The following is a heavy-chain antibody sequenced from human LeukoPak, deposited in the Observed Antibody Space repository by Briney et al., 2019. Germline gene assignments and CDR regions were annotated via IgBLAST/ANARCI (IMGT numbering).Heavy chain of an antibody. J-gene: IGHJ4*02. V-gene: IGHV3-64*02. CDR3: ARDGLYFGDHYPLDL. CDR1: GFTFNTYN. CDR2: ISINGVST. D-gene: IGHD3-16*01. Sequence: PGGSLRLSCAASGFTFNTYNMNWVRQAPGKGLEYVSGISINGVSTSYIDSVKGRFTISRDNAKNSLFLQMSSLRDEDTAVYYCARDGLYFGDHYPLDLWGQGTLVTVSS.